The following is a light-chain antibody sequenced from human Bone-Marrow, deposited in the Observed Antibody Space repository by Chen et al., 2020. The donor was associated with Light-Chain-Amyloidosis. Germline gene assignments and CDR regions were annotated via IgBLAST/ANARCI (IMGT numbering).Light chain of an antibody. Sequence: QSALTQPASVSGSPGQSITIPCTGTSSDVGGYNYVSWYQQNPGKAPKLMIYEVTNRPSGISIRFSGSKSGNTASLTISGLQAEDEADYYCSSFTITNTWIFGGGTKLTVL. CDR2: EVT. V-gene: IGLV2-14*01. J-gene: IGLJ2*01. CDR1: SSDVGGYNY. CDR3: SSFTITNTWI.